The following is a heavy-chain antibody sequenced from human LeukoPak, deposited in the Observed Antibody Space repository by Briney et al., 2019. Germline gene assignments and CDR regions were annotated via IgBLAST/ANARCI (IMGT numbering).Heavy chain of an antibody. Sequence: PGGSLRLSCAASGFTFSSYSMNWVRQAPGKGLEWVSSISSSSSCIYYADSVKGRFTISRDNAKNSLYLQMNSLRAEDTAVYYCARDRRTGSYRGDDAFDIWGQGTMVTVSS. CDR1: GFTFSSYS. CDR2: ISSSSSCI. D-gene: IGHD1-26*01. CDR3: ARDRRTGSYRGDDAFDI. V-gene: IGHV3-21*01. J-gene: IGHJ3*02.